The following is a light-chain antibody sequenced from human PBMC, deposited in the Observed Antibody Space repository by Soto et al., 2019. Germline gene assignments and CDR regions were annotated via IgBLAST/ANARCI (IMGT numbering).Light chain of an antibody. CDR3: QQYDSSPYT. CDR1: QAIRSTH. Sequence: ETVLTQSPGTLSLSPGERATLSCRASQAIRSTHLAWYQQKPGQAPRLLMYLSSTRAPGIPDRFSGSGSGTDFTLSISRLEPEDFEVYYCQQYDSSPYTFGPGTKVDIX. J-gene: IGKJ2*01. CDR2: LSS. V-gene: IGKV3-20*01.